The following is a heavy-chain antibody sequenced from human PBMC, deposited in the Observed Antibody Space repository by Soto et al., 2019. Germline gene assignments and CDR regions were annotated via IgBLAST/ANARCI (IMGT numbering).Heavy chain of an antibody. D-gene: IGHD6-13*01. Sequence: PSETLSLTCTVSGGSITSSSYYWGWIRQPPGKGLEWIGSIYYSGSTYYNPSLKSRVTISVDTSKNQFSLKLSSVTAADTAVYNCARGPGIAAAGSPSDPWGQGILVTVSS. V-gene: IGHV4-39*07. CDR2: IYYSGST. J-gene: IGHJ5*02. CDR1: GGSITSSSYY. CDR3: ARGPGIAAAGSPSDP.